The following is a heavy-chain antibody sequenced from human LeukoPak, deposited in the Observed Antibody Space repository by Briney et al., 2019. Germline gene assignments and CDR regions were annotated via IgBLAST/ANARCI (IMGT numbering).Heavy chain of an antibody. CDR3: ARDSSGSYPDAFDI. V-gene: IGHV3-21*01. D-gene: IGHD1-26*01. Sequence: GGSLXLSCAASGFTFSSYSMNWVRQAPGKGLEWVSSISSSSSYIYYADSVKGRFTISRDNAKNSLYLQMNSLRAEDTAVYYCARDSSGSYPDAFDIWGQGTMVTVSS. CDR2: ISSSSSYI. J-gene: IGHJ3*02. CDR1: GFTFSSYS.